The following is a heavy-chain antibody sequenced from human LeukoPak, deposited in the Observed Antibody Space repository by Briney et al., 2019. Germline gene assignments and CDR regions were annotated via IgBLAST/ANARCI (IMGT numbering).Heavy chain of an antibody. D-gene: IGHD3-3*01. CDR2: VHLDGRT. V-gene: IGHV4-4*02. CDR3: AREGGFYRPLDY. J-gene: IGHJ4*02. CDR1: GGSVTSTNW. Sequence: SGTLSLTCGVSGGSVTSTNWWTWVRQPPGKGLEWIGEVHLDGRTNYNPSLKSRLTMSVDLSENHISLKLTSVTDADTAVYYCAREGGFYRPLDYSGQGTLVTVSS.